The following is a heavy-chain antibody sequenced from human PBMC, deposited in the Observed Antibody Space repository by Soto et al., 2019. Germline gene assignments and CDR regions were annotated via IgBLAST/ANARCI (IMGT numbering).Heavy chain of an antibody. CDR2: ISYDGSNK. Sequence: PGGSLRLSCAASEFTFNRYGMHWVRQPPGKGLEWVAVISYDGSNKYYADSVKGRFAISRDNSKNTLYLQMNSLRVEDTAVYYCARTRASFDYYFYYGMDVWGQGTTVT. CDR3: ARTRASFDYYFYYGMDV. J-gene: IGHJ6*02. V-gene: IGHV3-30*03. CDR1: EFTFNRYG.